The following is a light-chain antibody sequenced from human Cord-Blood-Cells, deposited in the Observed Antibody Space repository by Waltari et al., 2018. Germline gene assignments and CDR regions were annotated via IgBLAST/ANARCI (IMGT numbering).Light chain of an antibody. CDR3: SSYAGSNNLV. Sequence: QSALTQHPSASGSPGQSVTISCTGTSSDVGGYHYVSWYQQHPGKAPKLMIYEVSKRPSGVPDRFSGSKSGNTASLTVSGLQAEDEADYYCSSYAGSNNLVFGGGTKLTVL. CDR1: SSDVGGYHY. CDR2: EVS. J-gene: IGLJ2*01. V-gene: IGLV2-8*01.